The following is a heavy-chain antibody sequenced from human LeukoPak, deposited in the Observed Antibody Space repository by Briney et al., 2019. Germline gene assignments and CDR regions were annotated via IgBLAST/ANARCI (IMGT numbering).Heavy chain of an antibody. J-gene: IGHJ4*02. D-gene: IGHD6-6*01. CDR1: GFTLSNYG. Sequence: QPGGSRRLSCAASGFTLSNYGMSWVRQAPGKGLECVSVISNSGDDTYYADSVKGRFTISRDNSRNMLYLQMNSLRAEDTAVYYCAKTWYSTSMDYWGQGTLVAVSS. V-gene: IGHV3-23*01. CDR2: ISNSGDDT. CDR3: AKTWYSTSMDY.